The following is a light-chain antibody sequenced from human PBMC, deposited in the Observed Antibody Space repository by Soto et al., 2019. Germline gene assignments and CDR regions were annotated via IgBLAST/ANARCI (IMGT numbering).Light chain of an antibody. CDR2: GAS. CDR3: QQYNNWPLT. CDR1: QSVSSN. J-gene: IGKJ4*01. Sequence: EVVMTQSPATLSVSPGERATLSCRASQSVSSNLAWYQQKPGQAPRLLIYGASTRVTGIPARFSGSGSGTEFTLTISSLHSEDFAVYYCQQYNNWPLTFGGGTKVEIK. V-gene: IGKV3-15*01.